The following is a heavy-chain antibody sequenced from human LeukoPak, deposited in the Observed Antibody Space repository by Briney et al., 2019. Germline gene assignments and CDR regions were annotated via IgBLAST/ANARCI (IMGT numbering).Heavy chain of an antibody. D-gene: IGHD3-10*02. CDR1: GFTFSNYA. J-gene: IGHJ6*04. Sequence: GGSLRLSCAASGFTFSNYAMRWVRQAPGKGLEWVSGISGSGDSTYYADSVKGRFTISRDNSKNTLYLQMNSLRAEDTAVYYCAELGITMIGGVWGKGTTVTVSS. V-gene: IGHV3-23*01. CDR2: ISGSGDST. CDR3: AELGITMIGGV.